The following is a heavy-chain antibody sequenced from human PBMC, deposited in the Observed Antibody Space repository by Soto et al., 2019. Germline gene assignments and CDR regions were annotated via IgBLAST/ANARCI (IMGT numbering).Heavy chain of an antibody. J-gene: IGHJ5*02. V-gene: IGHV3-66*01. CDR3: VRDPYPDP. CDR2: IYSGGST. CDR1: GFTVSSNY. Sequence: GGSLRLSCAASGFTVSSNYMSWVRQAPGKGLEWVSVIYSGGSTYYADSVKGRFTISRDNSKNTLYLQMNSLRVEDTAVYYCVRDPYPDPWGQGTLVTVSS.